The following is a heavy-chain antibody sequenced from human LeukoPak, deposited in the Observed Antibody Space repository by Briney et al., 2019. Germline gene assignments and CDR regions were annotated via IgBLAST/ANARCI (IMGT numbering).Heavy chain of an antibody. J-gene: IGHJ4*02. CDR2: ISGSGGSA. Sequence: PGGSLRLSCAASGFTFSSFEMSWVRQAPGKGLEWVSAISGSGGSAYYADSVKGRFTISRDNYRNSLSLQMNSLRAEDTALYYCAKTGYSSGWYRIWDCWGQGTLVTVSS. V-gene: IGHV3-23*01. CDR3: AKTGYSSGWYRIWDC. D-gene: IGHD6-19*01. CDR1: GFTFSSFE.